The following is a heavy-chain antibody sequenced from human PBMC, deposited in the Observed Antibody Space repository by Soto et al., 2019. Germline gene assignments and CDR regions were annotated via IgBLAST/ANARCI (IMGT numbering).Heavy chain of an antibody. Sequence: SETLSLTCTVSGGSISSGGYSWTWIRQPPGKGLEWIGYIYHSGSTYYNPSLKSRVTISVDRSKNQFSLKLNSVTAADTAVYYCARVPDVWGQGPTVTVSS. CDR1: GGSISSGGYS. CDR2: IYHSGST. CDR3: ARVPDV. V-gene: IGHV4-30-2*01. J-gene: IGHJ6*02.